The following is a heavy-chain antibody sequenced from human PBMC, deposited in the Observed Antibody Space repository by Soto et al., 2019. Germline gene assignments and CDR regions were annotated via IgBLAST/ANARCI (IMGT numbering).Heavy chain of an antibody. CDR3: ARAVDSSGWLNWFDP. J-gene: IGHJ5*02. CDR2: TYYRSKWYN. V-gene: IGHV6-1*01. D-gene: IGHD6-19*01. Sequence: SQTLSLTCAISGDSVSSNSASWNWIRQSPSRGLEWLGRTYYRSKWYNDYAVSVKSRITINPDTSKNQFSLQLNSVTPEDTAVYYCARAVDSSGWLNWFDPSGQGTLVTVSS. CDR1: GDSVSSNSAS.